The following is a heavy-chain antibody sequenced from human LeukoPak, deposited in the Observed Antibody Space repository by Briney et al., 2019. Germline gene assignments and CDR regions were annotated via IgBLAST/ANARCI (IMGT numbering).Heavy chain of an antibody. Sequence: PGGSLRLSCAASGFTFSSHAMSWVRQAPGKGREGGSAIYGTGGSTYYADSVKGRFTISRDNSKNTLYLQMNSLRAEDTAVYYCAKPVYYDYVWGSYSSHDAFDIWGQGTMVTVSS. CDR2: IYGTGGST. CDR1: GFTFSSHA. D-gene: IGHD3-16*01. V-gene: IGHV3-23*01. J-gene: IGHJ3*02. CDR3: AKPVYYDYVWGSYSSHDAFDI.